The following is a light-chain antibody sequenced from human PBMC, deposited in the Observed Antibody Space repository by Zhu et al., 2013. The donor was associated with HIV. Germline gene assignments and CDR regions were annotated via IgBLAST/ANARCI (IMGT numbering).Light chain of an antibody. CDR2: DAS. V-gene: IGKV3-20*01. CDR1: QSIGTY. CDR3: LQYGSSPPWT. Sequence: EIVLTQSPATLSLSPGERATLSCRASQSIGTYLAWHQQKPGQAPRLLIYDASNRATGIPPRFSGSVSGTDFTLTISRLEPEDFAVYYCLQYGSSPPWTFGQGTKVEIK. J-gene: IGKJ1*01.